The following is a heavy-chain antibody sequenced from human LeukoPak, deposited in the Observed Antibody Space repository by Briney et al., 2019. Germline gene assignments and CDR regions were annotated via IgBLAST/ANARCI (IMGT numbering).Heavy chain of an antibody. J-gene: IGHJ4*02. CDR2: IGGGGVRT. V-gene: IGHV3-23*01. D-gene: IGHD6-19*01. Sequence: GGSLRLSCAASGFTFTTYAMSWVRQAPGKGLEWVSAIGGGGVRTYYADSVEGRFTISRDNSKDTLFLQMNSLRAEDTAVYYCAKASRQGAVASPLDYWGQGTLVTVSS. CDR3: AKASRQGAVASPLDY. CDR1: GFTFTTYA.